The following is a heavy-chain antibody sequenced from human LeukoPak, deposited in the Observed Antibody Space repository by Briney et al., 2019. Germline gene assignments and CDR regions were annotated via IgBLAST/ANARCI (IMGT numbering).Heavy chain of an antibody. V-gene: IGHV4-39*07. CDR3: ARGGRSRFLEWSPRRGFDY. CDR1: GASISSSSYY. J-gene: IGHJ4*02. D-gene: IGHD3-3*01. CDR2: INHSGST. Sequence: PSETLSLTCTVSGASISSSSYYWGWIRQPPGKGLEWIGEINHSGSTNYNPSLKSRVTISVDTSKNQFSLKLSSVTAADTAVYYCARGGRSRFLEWSPRRGFDYWGQGTLVTVSS.